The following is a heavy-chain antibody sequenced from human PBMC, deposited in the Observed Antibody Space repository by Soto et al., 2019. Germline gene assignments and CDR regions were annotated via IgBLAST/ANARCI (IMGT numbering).Heavy chain of an antibody. CDR1: GGTFSSYA. CDR2: IIPIFGTA. CDR3: ARVGWGGTPQKWFGH. J-gene: IGHJ5*02. D-gene: IGHD1-7*01. V-gene: IGHV1-69*12. Sequence: QVQLVQSGAEVKKPGSSVKVSCKASGGTFSSYAISWVRQAPGQGLEWMGGIIPIFGTANYAQKFQGRVTISEDESTSTGYMELSSLRSEDRAVYYCARVGWGGTPQKWFGHWGQGTLVTVSS.